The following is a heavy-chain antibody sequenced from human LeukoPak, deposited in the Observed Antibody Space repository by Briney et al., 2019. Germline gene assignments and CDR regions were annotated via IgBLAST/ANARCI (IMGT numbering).Heavy chain of an antibody. J-gene: IGHJ4*02. CDR2: IYYSGST. V-gene: IGHV4-39*01. CDR1: GGTITSTSYY. CDR3: ARFSGSYFDY. D-gene: IGHD1-26*01. Sequence: PSETLSLTCTVSGGTITSTSYYWGWIRQPPGKGLEWIGSIYYSGSTYYNPSLKSRVTISVDTSKNQFSLKLSSVTAADTAVYYCARFSGSYFDYWGQGTLVTVSS.